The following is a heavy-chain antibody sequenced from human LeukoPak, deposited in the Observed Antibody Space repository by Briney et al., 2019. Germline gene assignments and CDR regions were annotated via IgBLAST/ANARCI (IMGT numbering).Heavy chain of an antibody. V-gene: IGHV4-34*01. Sequence: PSETLSLTCAVYGGSFSGYYWSWIRQPPGKGLEWIGEINHSGSTNYNPSLKSRVTISVDTSKNQFSLKLSSVTAADTAVYYRARVVWCGELLYPNWFDPWGQGTLVTVSS. D-gene: IGHD3-10*01. CDR1: GGSFSGYY. CDR2: INHSGST. J-gene: IGHJ5*02. CDR3: ARVVWCGELLYPNWFDP.